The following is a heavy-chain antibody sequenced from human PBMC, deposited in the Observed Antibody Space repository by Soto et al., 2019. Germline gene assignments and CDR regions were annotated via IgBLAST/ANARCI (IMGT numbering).Heavy chain of an antibody. CDR3: AKEGRHDDPVWRGMDV. J-gene: IGHJ6*02. CDR2: ISNSGNSI. V-gene: IGHV3-11*01. D-gene: IGHD2-21*01. CDR1: GFPFSDYD. Sequence: NPGGSLRLSCAASGFPFSDYDMSWIRQAPGKGLERVSYISNSGNSIYYADSVKGRFTISRDNAKNSLYLQMNSLRAEDTAVYYCAKEGRHDDPVWRGMDVWGQGTTVTVSS.